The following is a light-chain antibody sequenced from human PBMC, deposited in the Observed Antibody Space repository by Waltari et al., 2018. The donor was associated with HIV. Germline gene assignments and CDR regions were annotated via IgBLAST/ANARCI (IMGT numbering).Light chain of an antibody. CDR1: SSNIGNDN. V-gene: IGLV1-47*01. Sequence: QSVLTQPPSASGTPGQTVTISCSGSSSNIGNDNVYWYQQLPGMPPKLLIYKNYQRPSGVPDRVAGSKSGTSASLAISGLRSEDEADYYCVGWDGSLSGYVFGAGTKVTVL. CDR2: KNY. CDR3: VGWDGSLSGYV. J-gene: IGLJ1*01.